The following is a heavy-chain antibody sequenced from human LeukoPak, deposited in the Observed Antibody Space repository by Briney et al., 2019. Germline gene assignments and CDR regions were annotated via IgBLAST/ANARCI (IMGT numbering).Heavy chain of an antibody. D-gene: IGHD3-22*01. CDR2: ISYSGNT. CDR1: GASISNYY. CDR3: ARGVGSGYTDY. J-gene: IGHJ4*02. V-gene: IGHV4-59*07. Sequence: KPSDTLSLTCTVSGASISNYYWTWIRQPPGKGLESIGFISYSGNTNYNPSLKTRVTISLDTSKNQFSLKLISVTAADTAVYYCARGVGSGYTDYWGQGALVTVSS.